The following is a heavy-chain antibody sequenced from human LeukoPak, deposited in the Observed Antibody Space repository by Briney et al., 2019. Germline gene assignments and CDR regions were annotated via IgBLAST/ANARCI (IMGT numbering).Heavy chain of an antibody. CDR2: IGTAGDT. V-gene: IGHV3-13*01. D-gene: IGHD6-13*01. J-gene: IGHJ4*02. Sequence: GGSRRLSCAASGFTFKSYDMHWVRQAAGEGLEWVSAIGTAGDTYYPGSVKGRFTISRENAKDSLYLQMNSLRAGDTAVYFCARGGRGSSWFDNWGQGTLVTVSS. CDR1: GFTFKSYD. CDR3: ARGGRGSSWFDN.